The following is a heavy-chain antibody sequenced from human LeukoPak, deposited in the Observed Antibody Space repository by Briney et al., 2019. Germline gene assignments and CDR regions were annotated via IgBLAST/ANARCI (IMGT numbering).Heavy chain of an antibody. CDR3: ARDPPDP. Sequence: ASVKVSCKASGGTFSNYGISWGRQAPGQGLEWMGGIIPIFHTANYAQKFQGRVTITADESTNTAHMELRSLRSEDTAVYYCARDPPDPWGQGTLVTVSS. CDR2: IIPIFHTA. CDR1: GGTFSNYG. J-gene: IGHJ5*02. V-gene: IGHV1-69*13.